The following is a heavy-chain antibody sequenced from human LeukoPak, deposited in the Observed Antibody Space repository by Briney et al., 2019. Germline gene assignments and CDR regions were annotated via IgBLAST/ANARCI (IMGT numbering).Heavy chain of an antibody. J-gene: IGHJ4*02. D-gene: IGHD6-19*01. Sequence: SETLSLTCAVYGGSFSGYYWSWIRQPPGKGLEWIGEINHSGSTNYNPSLKSRVTISVDTSKNQFSLKLSSVTAADTAVYYCASAYSSGFDYWGQGTLVTVSS. CDR3: ASAYSSGFDY. CDR1: GGSFSGYY. CDR2: INHSGST. V-gene: IGHV4-34*01.